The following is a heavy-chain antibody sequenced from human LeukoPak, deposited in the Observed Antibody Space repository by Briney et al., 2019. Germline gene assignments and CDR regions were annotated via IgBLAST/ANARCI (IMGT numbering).Heavy chain of an antibody. D-gene: IGHD3-3*01. Sequence: SETLSLTCTVSGDSISSSNYYWGWIRQPPGKGLEWIGSIYYSGGTYYSPSLKSRVTISVDTSKNQFSLKLGSVTATDTAVYYCARQRSGYYSLVDYWGQGTLVTVSS. J-gene: IGHJ4*02. V-gene: IGHV4-39*01. CDR1: GDSISSSNYY. CDR2: IYYSGGT. CDR3: ARQRSGYYSLVDY.